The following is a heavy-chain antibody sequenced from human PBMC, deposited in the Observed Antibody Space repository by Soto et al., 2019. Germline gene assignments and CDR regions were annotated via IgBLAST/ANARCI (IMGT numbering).Heavy chain of an antibody. CDR3: ARDGGSGLSWFDP. D-gene: IGHD6-19*01. V-gene: IGHV3-21*01. Sequence: GGSLRLSCAASGFTFSSYSMNWVRQAPGKGLEWVSSISSSSAYIYYADSVKGRFTISRDNAKNLLFLQMNSLRAEDTAVYYCARDGGSGLSWFDPWGQGTQVTVSS. CDR1: GFTFSSYS. J-gene: IGHJ5*02. CDR2: ISSSSAYI.